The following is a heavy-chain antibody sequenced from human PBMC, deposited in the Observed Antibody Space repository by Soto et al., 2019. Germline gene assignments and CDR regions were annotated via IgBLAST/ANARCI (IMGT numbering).Heavy chain of an antibody. V-gene: IGHV3-66*01. CDR2: IYSGGRT. CDR3: AARAVAAPR. J-gene: IGHJ4*02. Sequence: EVQLVESGGGLVQPGGSLRLSCAASGFTVGNNYMNWVRQAPGKGLEWVSVIYSGGRTDYADPVKGRFTISRDSSKNTLFLQMNSLRAEDTAIYYCAARAVAAPRWGQGTLVTVSS. D-gene: IGHD6-19*01. CDR1: GFTVGNNY.